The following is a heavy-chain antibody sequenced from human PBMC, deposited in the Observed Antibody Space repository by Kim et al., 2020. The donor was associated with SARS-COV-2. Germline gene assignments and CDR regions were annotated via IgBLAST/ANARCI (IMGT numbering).Heavy chain of an antibody. J-gene: IGHJ3*02. Sequence: GGSLRLSCAASGFTFSDYYMSWVRQAPVKGLEWVSYISSSGTTIYYANSVKGRFTISRDNAKNSLYLQMNSLRAEDTAVYYCARERFDYDILTGPDRAGINGLDIWGQGTVVTVSS. CDR2: ISSSGTTI. CDR1: GFTFSDYY. D-gene: IGHD3-9*01. V-gene: IGHV3-11*01. CDR3: ARERFDYDILTGPDRAGINGLDI.